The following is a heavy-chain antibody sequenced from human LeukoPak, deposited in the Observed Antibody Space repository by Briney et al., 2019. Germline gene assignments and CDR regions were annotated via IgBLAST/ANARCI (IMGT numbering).Heavy chain of an antibody. CDR1: GFTFSSYA. CDR3: AKDLMGFAGYFDY. Sequence: GSLRLSCAASGFTFSSYAMHWVRQAPGKGLEYVSAISSNGGSTYYADSVKGRFTISRDNSKNTLYLQMGSLRAEDMAVYYCAKDLMGFAGYFDYWGQGTLVTISS. CDR2: ISSNGGST. D-gene: IGHD2-8*01. J-gene: IGHJ4*02. V-gene: IGHV3-64*02.